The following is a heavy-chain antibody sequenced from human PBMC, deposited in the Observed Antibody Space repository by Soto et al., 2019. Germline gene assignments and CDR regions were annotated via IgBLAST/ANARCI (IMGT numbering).Heavy chain of an antibody. CDR2: IRNKANSYAT. D-gene: IGHD2-21*02. CDR3: TSSFVVVTAIAAS. J-gene: IGHJ5*02. Sequence: EVQLVESGGGLVQPGGSLKLSCAASGFTFSDSTMHWVRQASGKGLEWVGRIRNKANSYATAYAASVKGRFTASRDDSKNTAYLQMNGLKTEDTAVYYCTSSFVVVTAIAASWGQGTLVTVSS. V-gene: IGHV3-73*02. CDR1: GFTFSDST.